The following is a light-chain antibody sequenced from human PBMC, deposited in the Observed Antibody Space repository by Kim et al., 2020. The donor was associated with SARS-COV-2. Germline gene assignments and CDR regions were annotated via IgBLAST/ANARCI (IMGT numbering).Light chain of an antibody. V-gene: IGKV1-17*01. CDR1: QDIRND. CDR2: GAS. CDR3: LQHSTYPIT. Sequence: ASVGDRVTITFRASQDIRNDLGCYQQNPGRAPKRLIYGASSLQSGVPSRFSGSGSGTEFTLTISSVQPEDFATYFCLQHSTYPITFGQGTRLEIK. J-gene: IGKJ5*01.